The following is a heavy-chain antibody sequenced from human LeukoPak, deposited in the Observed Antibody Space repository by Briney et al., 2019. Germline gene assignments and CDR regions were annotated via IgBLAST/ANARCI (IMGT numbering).Heavy chain of an antibody. Sequence: ETLTLTCTVSGVSFSSHARSWIRQPPGKGLEWVGYFCYGGSTNYNHSLKSRVTISGDESKNPFYLKLSTVTAADTAVYYCARGSATAGMTYYDYSYMDVWGKGTTVTVSS. CDR1: GVSFSSHA. V-gene: IGHV4-59*11. CDR2: FCYGGST. J-gene: IGHJ6*03. CDR3: ARGSATAGMTYYDYSYMDV. D-gene: IGHD6-13*01.